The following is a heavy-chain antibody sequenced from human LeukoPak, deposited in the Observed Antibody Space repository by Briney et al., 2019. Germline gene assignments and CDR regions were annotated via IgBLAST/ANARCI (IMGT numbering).Heavy chain of an antibody. V-gene: IGHV4-39*07. CDR2: IYYSGST. J-gene: IGHJ6*03. D-gene: IGHD5-18*01. CDR3: ASLDTEGHTAMVKGCYYYMDV. CDR1: GGSISSSSYY. Sequence: SETLSLTCTVSGGSISSSSYYWGWIRQPPGKGLEWIGSIYYSGSTYYNPSLKSRVTISVDTSKNQFSLKLSSVTAADTAVYYCASLDTEGHTAMVKGCYYYMDVWGKGTTVTVSS.